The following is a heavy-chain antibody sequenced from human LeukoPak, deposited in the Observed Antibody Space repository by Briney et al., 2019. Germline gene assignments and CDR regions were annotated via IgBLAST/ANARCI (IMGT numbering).Heavy chain of an antibody. V-gene: IGHV1-2*02. Sequence: GASVKVSCKAFGYTFTGNYMHWLRQAPGQGLQWMGWINPNSGGTNYAQKFQGRVTMTRDTSISTAYMELNRLRSDDTAVYYCARGSYDSSDFEYFHHWGQGTLVTVSS. CDR1: GYTFTGNY. CDR3: ARGSYDSSDFEYFHH. D-gene: IGHD3-22*01. J-gene: IGHJ1*01. CDR2: INPNSGGT.